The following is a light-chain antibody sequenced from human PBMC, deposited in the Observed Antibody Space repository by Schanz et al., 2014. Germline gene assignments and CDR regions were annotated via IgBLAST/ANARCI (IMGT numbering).Light chain of an antibody. Sequence: EIVLTQSPATLSLSPGERATLSCRASENVNTNLAWYQQRPGQAPTLLIFDASNRASGIPARFSGSGSGTDFTLSISSLEPEDFAVYYCLQRFSWQLTFGQGTRLEIK. CDR1: ENVNTN. J-gene: IGKJ5*01. V-gene: IGKV3-11*01. CDR3: LQRFSWQLT. CDR2: DAS.